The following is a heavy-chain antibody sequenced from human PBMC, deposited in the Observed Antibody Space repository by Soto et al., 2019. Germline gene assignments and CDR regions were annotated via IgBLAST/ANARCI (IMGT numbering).Heavy chain of an antibody. V-gene: IGHV3-48*03. CDR2: SSSSGTTM. J-gene: IGHJ5*02. CDR1: GFSFSSYE. D-gene: IGHD3-10*01. CDR3: ARGGDFYYAEWFDP. Sequence: GGSLRLSCAASGFSFSSYEMTWVRQAPGKGLEWISYSSSSGTTMYYADSVQGRFTISRDNAKNSLYLQMNSLRAEDTAVYYYARGGDFYYAEWFDPWGQGTPVTVSS.